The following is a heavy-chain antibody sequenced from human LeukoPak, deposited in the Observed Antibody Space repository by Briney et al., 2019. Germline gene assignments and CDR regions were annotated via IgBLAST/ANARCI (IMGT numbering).Heavy chain of an antibody. CDR3: ARARYSGTYSGALDI. D-gene: IGHD1-26*01. V-gene: IGHV3-7*04. CDR1: GFTFSNYW. Sequence: GGSLRLSCAASGFTFSNYWMSWVRQAPGIGLQWVANIKQDGGEKYYVDSVKGRFTISRDNAKNSLSLQMNSLRAEDTAVYYCARARYSGTYSGALDIWGPGTMVTASS. CDR2: IKQDGGEK. J-gene: IGHJ3*02.